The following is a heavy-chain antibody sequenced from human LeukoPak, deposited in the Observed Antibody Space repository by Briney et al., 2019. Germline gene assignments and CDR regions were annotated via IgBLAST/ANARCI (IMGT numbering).Heavy chain of an antibody. CDR3: ARHADPASRRGYFPT. V-gene: IGHV3-11*03. J-gene: IGHJ4*02. D-gene: IGHD3-22*01. Sequence: GGSLRLSCAASGFTFSDYYMSWIRQAPGKGLEWVSYISSSSSYTNYADSVKGRFTVSRDNAKNSLYLQMNSLRAEDTAVYYCARHADPASRRGYFPTWGQGTLVTVSS. CDR1: GFTFSDYY. CDR2: ISSSSSYT.